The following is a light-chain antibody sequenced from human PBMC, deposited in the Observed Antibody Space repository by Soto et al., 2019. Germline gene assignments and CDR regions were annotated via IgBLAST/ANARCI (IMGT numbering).Light chain of an antibody. CDR3: CSYAGSSTRVV. Sequence: QSALTQPASVSGSPGQSITISCTGTSSDVGSYNLVSWYQQHPGKAPKLMIYEGSKRPSGVSDRCSGSNSGNTASLTSSGLQAEDEADYYCCSYAGSSTRVVFGGGTKLTLL. CDR1: SSDVGSYNL. J-gene: IGLJ2*01. CDR2: EGS. V-gene: IGLV2-23*01.